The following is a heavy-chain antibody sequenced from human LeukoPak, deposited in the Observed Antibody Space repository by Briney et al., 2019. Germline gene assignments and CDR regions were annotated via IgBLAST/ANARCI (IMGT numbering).Heavy chain of an antibody. Sequence: SETLSLTCAVYGGSFSGYYWSWIRQPPGKGLEWIGEINHRGSTNYNPSLKSRVTISVDTSKNQFSLKLNSVTAAGTAVYYCATEDYWGQGTLVTVSS. CDR3: ATEDY. CDR1: GGSFSGYY. J-gene: IGHJ4*02. V-gene: IGHV4-34*01. CDR2: INHRGST.